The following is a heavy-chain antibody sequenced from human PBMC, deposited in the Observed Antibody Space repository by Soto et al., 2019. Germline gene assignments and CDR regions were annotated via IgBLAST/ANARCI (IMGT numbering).Heavy chain of an antibody. CDR1: GFTFSSYG. J-gene: IGHJ6*02. V-gene: IGHV3-30*18. CDR3: AKILSYDSLGDYYYGMDV. D-gene: IGHD3-9*01. Sequence: GGSLRLSCAASGFTFSSYGMHWVREAPGKGLEWVAVISYDGSNKYYADSVKGRFTISRDNSKYTLYLQMNSLRAEDTAVYDCAKILSYDSLGDYYYGMDVWGQGTTVTVSS. CDR2: ISYDGSNK.